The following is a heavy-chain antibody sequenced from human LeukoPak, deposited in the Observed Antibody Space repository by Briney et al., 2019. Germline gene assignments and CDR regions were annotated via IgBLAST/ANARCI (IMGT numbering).Heavy chain of an antibody. Sequence: SETLSLTCTVSGGSISSSSYYWGWIRQPPGKGLEWIGSIYYSGSTYYNPSLKSRVTISVDTSKNQFSLKLSSVTAADTAVYYCARLRPPYSSSWSVPQKYYFDYWGQGTLVTVSS. CDR2: IYYSGST. D-gene: IGHD6-13*01. CDR1: GGSISSSSYY. J-gene: IGHJ4*02. CDR3: ARLRPPYSSSWSVPQKYYFDY. V-gene: IGHV4-39*01.